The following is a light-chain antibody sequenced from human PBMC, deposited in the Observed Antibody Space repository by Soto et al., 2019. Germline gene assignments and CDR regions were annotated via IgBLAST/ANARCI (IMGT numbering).Light chain of an antibody. V-gene: IGKV2-28*01. CDR1: QSLLHSNGYNY. CDR3: QQSYSTPNT. CDR2: LGS. Sequence: DIVMTQSPLSLPVTPGEPASISCRSSQSLLHSNGYNYLDWYLQKPGQSPQLLIYLGSNRASGVPDRFSGSGSGTDFTLKISRVEAEDVGVYYCQQSYSTPNTFGQGTKVDIK. J-gene: IGKJ2*01.